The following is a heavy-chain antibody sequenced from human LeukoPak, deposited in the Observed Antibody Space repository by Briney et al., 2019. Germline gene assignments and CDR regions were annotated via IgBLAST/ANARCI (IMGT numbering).Heavy chain of an antibody. CDR3: AELGITMIGGV. V-gene: IGHV3-7*01. Sequence: GGSLRLSCEASGFTFTNHWMNWVRQAPGKGLEWVANIKHDGSEIYYVDSVKGRFTISRDNAKNSLYLQMNSLRAEDTAVYYCAELGITMIGGVWGKGTTVTISS. CDR2: IKHDGSEI. J-gene: IGHJ6*04. D-gene: IGHD3-10*02. CDR1: GFTFTNHW.